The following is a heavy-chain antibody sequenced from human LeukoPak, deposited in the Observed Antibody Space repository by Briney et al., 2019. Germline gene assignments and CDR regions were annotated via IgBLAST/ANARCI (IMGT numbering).Heavy chain of an antibody. CDR2: IYTSGST. Sequence: PSQTLSLTCTVSGGSISSGSYYWSWIRQPAGKGLEWIGRIYTSGSTNYNPSLKSRVTISVDTSKNQFSLKPSSVTAADTAVYYCARGVYCSSTSCPPSHPYGMDVWGQGTTVTVSS. V-gene: IGHV4-61*02. CDR3: ARGVYCSSTSCPPSHPYGMDV. CDR1: GGSISSGSYY. D-gene: IGHD2-2*01. J-gene: IGHJ6*02.